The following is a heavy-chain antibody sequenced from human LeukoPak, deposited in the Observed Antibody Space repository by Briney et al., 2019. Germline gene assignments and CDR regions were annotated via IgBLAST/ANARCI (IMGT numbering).Heavy chain of an antibody. Sequence: SETLSLTCTVSGRSLSSSSYYCGWIRQPPGKGLDWIGSIYHSGSTYYNPSLKSRVTISVDTSKNQFSLKLSCVTAADTAVYYCARDVADYGDTGYFDYWGQGTLVTVSS. CDR3: ARDVADYGDTGYFDY. V-gene: IGHV4-39*07. CDR1: GRSLSSSSYY. J-gene: IGHJ4*02. D-gene: IGHD4-17*01. CDR2: IYHSGST.